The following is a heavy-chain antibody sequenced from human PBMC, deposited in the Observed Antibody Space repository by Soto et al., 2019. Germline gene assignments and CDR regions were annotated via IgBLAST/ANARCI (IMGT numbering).Heavy chain of an antibody. CDR2: VKSKADGGSG. CDR1: GGPVNNAW. Sequence: GSLRLSGAASGGPVNNAWRNWVRQVPGKGLEWVGRVKSKADGGSGDYAAPVKGRFVVSRDDSKDIVYLQMNSLKIEDTGVYYCTTDSRTTLPEIRFDYWGHGTQVTVSS. D-gene: IGHD1-26*01. CDR3: TTDSRTTLPEIRFDY. J-gene: IGHJ4*01. V-gene: IGHV3-15*07.